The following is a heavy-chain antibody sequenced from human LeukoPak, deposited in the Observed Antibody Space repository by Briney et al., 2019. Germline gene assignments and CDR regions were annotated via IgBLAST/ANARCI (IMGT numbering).Heavy chain of an antibody. V-gene: IGHV3-15*07. D-gene: IGHD3-22*01. CDR1: DFKFSDAW. J-gene: IGHJ4*02. CDR3: TTADSSGRFLIDY. CDR2: IKSKTDGGTA. Sequence: GGSLRLSCVASDFKFSDAWMNWVRQAPGKGLEWVGRIKSKTDGGTADYAAPVKGRFTISRDDSKNTLYLQMNSLKTEDTAVYYCTTADSSGRFLIDYWGQGTLVTVSS.